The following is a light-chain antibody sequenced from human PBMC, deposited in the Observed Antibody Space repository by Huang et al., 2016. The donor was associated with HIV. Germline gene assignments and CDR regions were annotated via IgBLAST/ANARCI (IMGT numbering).Light chain of an antibody. CDR3: QQRSNWPPIT. CDR2: EAS. Sequence: EIVLTQSPATLSLSPGERATLSCRASQSVSSYLAWYQQKPGQAPRLLIYEASNRATGIPARFSGSGSGTDFTLTISNLEPEDFAIYYCQQRSNWPPITFGQGTRLEMK. CDR1: QSVSSY. J-gene: IGKJ5*01. V-gene: IGKV3-11*01.